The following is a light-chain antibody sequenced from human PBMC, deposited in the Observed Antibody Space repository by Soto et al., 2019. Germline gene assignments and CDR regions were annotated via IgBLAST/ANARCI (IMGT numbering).Light chain of an antibody. CDR2: GNN. CDR3: AAWDDSVSGWV. Sequence: QAVVTQHPSASGAPGQRVTISCSGSSSNIGSNHVYWYQQLPGTAPKLLVYGNNQRPSGVPDRFSGSKSGTSASLAISGLRSEDDADYYCAAWDDSVSGWVFGGGTKLTVL. V-gene: IGLV1-47*01. CDR1: SSNIGSNH. J-gene: IGLJ3*02.